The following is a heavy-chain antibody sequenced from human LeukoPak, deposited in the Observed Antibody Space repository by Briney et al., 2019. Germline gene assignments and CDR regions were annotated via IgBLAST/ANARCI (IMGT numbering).Heavy chain of an antibody. V-gene: IGHV4-59*01. D-gene: IGHD3-9*01. CDR2: IYYSGST. J-gene: IGHJ6*03. CDR3: ARQSRGQTSIVYYYYYYYMDV. Sequence: PSETLSLTCTVSGGSISSYYWSWIRQPPGKGLEWIGYIYYSGSTNYNPSLKSRVTISVDTSKNQFSLKLSSVTAADTAVYYCARQSRGQTSIVYYYYYYYMDVWGKGTTVTVSS. CDR1: GGSISSYY.